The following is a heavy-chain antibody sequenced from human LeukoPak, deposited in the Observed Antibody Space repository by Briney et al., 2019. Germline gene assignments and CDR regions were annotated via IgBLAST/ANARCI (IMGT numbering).Heavy chain of an antibody. CDR1: GLTFSTYD. J-gene: IGHJ3*01. V-gene: IGHV3-13*04. D-gene: IGHD5-12*01. CDR3: ARGGYSGFDV. Sequence: GGSLRLSCAASGLTFSTYDMHWVRHATGEGLEWVSGIGKGGDTYYVGSVKGRFTISRENAKNSLYLQMNSLRSGDAAVYYCARGGYSGFDVWGQGTVVTVSS. CDR2: IGKGGDT.